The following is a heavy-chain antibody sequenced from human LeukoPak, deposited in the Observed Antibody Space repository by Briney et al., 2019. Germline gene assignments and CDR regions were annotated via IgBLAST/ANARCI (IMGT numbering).Heavy chain of an antibody. Sequence: PSETLSLTCTVSGGSISSSYYYWGWIRQPPGKGLEWIGSIYYSGSTYYNPSLKSRVTISVDTSKNQFSLKLSSVTAADTAVYYCARQDRGIFGVVHTTPHFDYWGQGTLVTVSS. CDR3: ARQDRGIFGVVHTTPHFDY. D-gene: IGHD3-3*01. V-gene: IGHV4-39*01. CDR1: GGSISSSYYY. CDR2: IYYSGST. J-gene: IGHJ4*02.